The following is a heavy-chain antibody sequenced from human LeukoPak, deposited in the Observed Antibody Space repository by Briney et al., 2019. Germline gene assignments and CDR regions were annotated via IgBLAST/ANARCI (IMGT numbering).Heavy chain of an antibody. CDR2: INHSGST. CDR1: GGSFSGYY. J-gene: IGHJ4*02. Sequence: SETLSLTCAVYGGSFSGYYWSWIRQPPGKGLEWIGEINHSGSTNYNPSLKSRVTISVDTSKNQFSLKLSSVTAADTAVYYCARERWLQQIFDYWGQGTLVTVSS. V-gene: IGHV4-34*01. D-gene: IGHD5-24*01. CDR3: ARERWLQQIFDY.